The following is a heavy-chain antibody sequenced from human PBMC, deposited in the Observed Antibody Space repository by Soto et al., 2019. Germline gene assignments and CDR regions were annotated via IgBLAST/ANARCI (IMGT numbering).Heavy chain of an antibody. CDR1: GYTFTGYY. D-gene: IGHD1-26*01. V-gene: IGHV1-2*02. J-gene: IGHJ6*02. CDR2: INPNSGDT. CDR3: AKGGAIVAAGTRVYLYNAMDV. Sequence: GASVKVSCKASGYTFTGYYVHWVRQAPGQGLEWMGWINPNSGDTYLAQRFQGRVTMNRDTSIGTAYMELRGLTSDDTAGYYCAKGGAIVAAGTRVYLYNAMDVWGQGTTVTVSS.